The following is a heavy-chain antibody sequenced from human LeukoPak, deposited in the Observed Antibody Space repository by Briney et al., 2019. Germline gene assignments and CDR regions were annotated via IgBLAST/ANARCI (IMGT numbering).Heavy chain of an antibody. V-gene: IGHV3-48*02. CDR2: FSSSSSTI. J-gene: IGHJ6*02. D-gene: IGHD3-10*01. Sequence: GGSLRLSCAASGFTFSSYSMSWVRQAPGKGLEWVSYFSSSSSTIYYADSVKGRFTISRDNAKNSLYLQMNSLRDEDTAVYYSARCLYGSGSYFYYYYYYGMDVWGQGTTVTVSS. CDR1: GFTFSSYS. CDR3: ARCLYGSGSYFYYYYYYGMDV.